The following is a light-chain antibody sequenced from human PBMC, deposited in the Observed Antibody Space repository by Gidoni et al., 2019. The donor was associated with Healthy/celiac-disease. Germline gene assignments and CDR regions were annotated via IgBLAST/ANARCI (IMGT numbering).Light chain of an antibody. CDR1: QSISSW. CDR2: KAS. Sequence: DIQMTQSPSTLSASVGDRVTITCRASQSISSWLAWYQQKPGKAPKLLIYKASSLESGVPSRFSGTLTISSLQPDDFATYYCQQYNSYPSYTFGQXTKLEIK. J-gene: IGKJ2*01. V-gene: IGKV1-5*03. CDR3: QQYNSYPSYT.